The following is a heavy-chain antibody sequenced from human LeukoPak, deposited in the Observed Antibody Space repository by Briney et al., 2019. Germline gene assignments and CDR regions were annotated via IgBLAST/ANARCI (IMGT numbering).Heavy chain of an antibody. CDR3: ARAYTRELDAFDI. J-gene: IGHJ3*02. CDR2: IILILGIA. V-gene: IGHV1-69*04. Sequence: SVKVSCKASGGTFSGYAISWVRQAPGQGLEWMGRIILILGIANYAQKLQGRVTITADKSTSTAYMELSSLRSEDTAVYYCARAYTRELDAFDIWGQGTMVTVSS. CDR1: GGTFSGYA. D-gene: IGHD2-2*02.